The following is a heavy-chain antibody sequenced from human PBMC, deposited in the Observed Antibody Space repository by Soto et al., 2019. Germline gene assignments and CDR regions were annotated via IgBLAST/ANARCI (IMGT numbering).Heavy chain of an antibody. J-gene: IGHJ6*02. CDR3: ARDFAEDTDFWSGYYNYYYGMDV. CDR2: ISSSSSTI. Sequence: PGGSLSLSCAASGFTFSSYSMNWVRQAPGKGLEGVSYISSSSSTIYYTDSVKGRFTISRDNAKNSLYLQMNSLRDEDTAVYYCARDFAEDTDFWSGYYNYYYGMDVWGQGTTVTVSS. V-gene: IGHV3-48*02. D-gene: IGHD3-3*01. CDR1: GFTFSSYS.